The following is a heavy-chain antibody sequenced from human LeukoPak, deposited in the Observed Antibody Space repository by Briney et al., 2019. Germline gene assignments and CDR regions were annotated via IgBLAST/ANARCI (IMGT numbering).Heavy chain of an antibody. D-gene: IGHD3-22*01. J-gene: IGHJ1*01. Sequence: ASVKVSCKASGYTFTGYYMHWVRQAPGQGLEWMGWINPNSGGTNYAQKFQGRVTMTRDTSISTAYMELSRLRSDDTAVYCCARSRAYYYDSSGYSEYFQHWGQGTLVTVSS. CDR2: INPNSGGT. CDR3: ARSRAYYYDSSGYSEYFQH. CDR1: GYTFTGYY. V-gene: IGHV1-2*02.